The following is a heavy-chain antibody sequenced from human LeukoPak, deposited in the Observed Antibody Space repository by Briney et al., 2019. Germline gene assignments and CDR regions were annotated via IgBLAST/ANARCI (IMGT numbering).Heavy chain of an antibody. CDR2: IIPIFGTA. J-gene: IGHJ4*02. CDR1: GGTFSSYA. CDR3: ASSVGATRRYDY. Sequence: ASVTVSCTASGGTFSSYAISWVRQAPGQGLEWMGGIIPIFGTANYAQKFQGRVTITADESTSTAYMELSSLRSEDTAVYYCASSVGATRRYDYWGQGTLVTVSS. V-gene: IGHV1-69*13. D-gene: IGHD1-26*01.